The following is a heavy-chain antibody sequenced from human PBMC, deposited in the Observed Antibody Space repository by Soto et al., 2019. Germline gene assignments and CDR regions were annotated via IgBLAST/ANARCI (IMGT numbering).Heavy chain of an antibody. CDR2: VSAGGDMT. D-gene: IGHD3-10*01. CDR3: PRGDRGGSGSPTSYYNSGLDV. V-gene: IGHV3-23*01. J-gene: IGHJ6*02. Sequence: CRAACGVTVCFYAMAVSCQTPGKGLEWVSSVSAGGDMTYYSDSVKGRFTTSRDNSNNALFLQMNSLRIEDTALYYCPRGDRGGSGSPTSYYNSGLDVWRQGATVTVSS. CDR1: GVTVCFYA.